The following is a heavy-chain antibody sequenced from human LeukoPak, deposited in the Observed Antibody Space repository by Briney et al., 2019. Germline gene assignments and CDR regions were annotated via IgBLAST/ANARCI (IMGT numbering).Heavy chain of an antibody. D-gene: IGHD2-15*01. J-gene: IGHJ5*02. V-gene: IGHV4-34*01. CDR2: INHSGST. CDR1: GFIVSNNY. CDR3: ARGHAAQFDP. Sequence: GSLRLSCAASGFIVSNNYMSWVRQPPGKGLEWIGEINHSGSTNYNPSLKSRVTISVDTSKNQFSLKLSSVTAADTAVYYCARGHAAQFDPWGQGTLVTVSS.